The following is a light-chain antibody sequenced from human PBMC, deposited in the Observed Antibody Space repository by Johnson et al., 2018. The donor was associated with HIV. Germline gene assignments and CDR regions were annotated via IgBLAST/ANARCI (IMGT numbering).Light chain of an antibody. J-gene: IGLJ1*01. CDR3: GTWDGGLSIYV. Sequence: QSVLTQPPSVSAAPGQKVTISCSGTSSNIRNNYVSWYQQLPGTAPKLLIYENNKRPSGIPDRFSGSKSGKSATLGITGLQTGAEANYYFGTWDGGLSIYVFGTGTEVTVL. CDR1: SSNIRNNY. V-gene: IGLV1-51*02. CDR2: ENN.